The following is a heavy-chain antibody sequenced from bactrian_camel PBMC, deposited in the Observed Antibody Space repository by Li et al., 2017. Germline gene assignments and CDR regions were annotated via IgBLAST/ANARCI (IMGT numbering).Heavy chain of an antibody. V-gene: IGHV3S6*01. CDR2: IDDMGLT. Sequence: QVQLVESGGGSVQIGGSLRLACEASGFTYRSRCMAWFRQAPGKEREGIAAIDDMGLTSYDDAVKGRFIVSQDKSKNIMYLQMNNLNPEDTGMYYCATNAFGGGYCSPRAWENWGQGTQVTVS. CDR1: GFTYRSRC. D-gene: IGHD2*01. CDR3: ATNAFGGGYCSPRAWEN. J-gene: IGHJ4*01.